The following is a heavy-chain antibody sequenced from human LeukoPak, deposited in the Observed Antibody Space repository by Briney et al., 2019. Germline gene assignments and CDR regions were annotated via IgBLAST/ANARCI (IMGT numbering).Heavy chain of an antibody. D-gene: IGHD1-26*01. CDR3: AGYSGSYLVLGTFDV. CDR1: GYTFTSYY. CDR2: INPSGGST. V-gene: IGHV1-46*01. Sequence: ASVKVSCKASGYTFTSYYMHWVRQAPGQGLEWMGIINPSGGSTSYAQKFQGRVTMTRDTSTSTVYMELSSLRSDDTAVYYCAGYSGSYLVLGTFDVWGQGTMVTVSS. J-gene: IGHJ3*01.